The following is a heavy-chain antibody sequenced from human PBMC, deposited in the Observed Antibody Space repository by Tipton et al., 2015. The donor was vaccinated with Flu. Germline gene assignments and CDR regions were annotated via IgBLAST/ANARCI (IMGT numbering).Heavy chain of an antibody. D-gene: IGHD4-11*01. Sequence: LRLSCTVSGVSISSYYWSWIRQPPGKGLEWIGNIHRTGTTYRNPSLKSRVTILVDRFKNQFSLRLSSVTAADTAVYYCARRDYSNYVSEPKNWFDPWGQGTLVIVSS. CDR1: GVSISSYY. CDR2: IHRTGTT. V-gene: IGHV4-59*08. CDR3: ARRDYSNYVSEPKNWFDP. J-gene: IGHJ5*02.